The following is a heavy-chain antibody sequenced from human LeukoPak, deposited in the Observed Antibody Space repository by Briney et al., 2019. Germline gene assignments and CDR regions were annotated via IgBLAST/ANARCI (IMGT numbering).Heavy chain of an antibody. CDR2: ISVYNGKP. V-gene: IGHV1-18*01. CDR3: ARSISAPRIYYFDY. CDR1: GYTFTTYA. Sequence: ASVKVSCKASGYTFTTYAISWVRQAPGQGLEWMGWISVYNGKPNYAQKVRGRGTMTTDTSTGTAYMELRSLISDDTAVYYCARSISAPRIYYFDYWGQGTLVTVSS. D-gene: IGHD6-6*01. J-gene: IGHJ4*02.